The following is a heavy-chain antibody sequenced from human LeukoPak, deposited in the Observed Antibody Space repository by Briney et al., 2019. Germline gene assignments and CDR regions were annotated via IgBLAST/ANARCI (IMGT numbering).Heavy chain of an antibody. D-gene: IGHD5-24*01. J-gene: IGHJ4*02. CDR2: IIPIVGIA. CDR1: GGTFSSYA. V-gene: IGHV1-69*04. CDR3: ARDGEMATIYFDY. Sequence: ASVKVSCKASGGTFSSYALSWVRQAPGQGLEWMGTIIPIVGIANYAQKFQGRATITADKSTSIAYMELSSLRSEDTAVYYCARDGEMATIYFDYWGQGTLVTVSS.